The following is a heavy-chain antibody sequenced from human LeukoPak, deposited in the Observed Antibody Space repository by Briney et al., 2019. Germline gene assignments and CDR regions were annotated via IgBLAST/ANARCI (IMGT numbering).Heavy chain of an antibody. J-gene: IGHJ4*02. CDR2: ISSSGDIT. V-gene: IGHV3-23*01. Sequence: PGGSLRLSCVASGFTFSSFAMSWVRQAPGRGLEWASVISSSGDITYYADSVKGRFTISRDNSKNTLYLQMNSLRAEDMAVYYCAKGACVNGVCYSDYWGQGTLVTVSS. D-gene: IGHD2-8*01. CDR1: GFTFSSFA. CDR3: AKGACVNGVCYSDY.